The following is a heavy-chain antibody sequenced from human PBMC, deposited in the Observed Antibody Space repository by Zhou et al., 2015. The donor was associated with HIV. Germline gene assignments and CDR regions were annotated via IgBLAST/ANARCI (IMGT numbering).Heavy chain of an antibody. D-gene: IGHD5-24*01. Sequence: QVQLVQSGAEVKKPGSSVKVSCKASGGTFSSYAISWVRQAPGQGLEWMGGIIPIFGTANYAQKFQGRVTITADESTSTAYMELSSLRSEDTAVYYCARGPDGYNYLPFDYWGQGTLVTVSS. V-gene: IGHV1-69*01. CDR3: ARGPDGYNYLPFDY. J-gene: IGHJ4*02. CDR1: GGTFSSYA. CDR2: IIPIFGTA.